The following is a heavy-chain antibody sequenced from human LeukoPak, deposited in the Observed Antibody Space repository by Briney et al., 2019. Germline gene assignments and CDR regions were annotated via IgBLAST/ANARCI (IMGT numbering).Heavy chain of an antibody. J-gene: IGHJ4*02. V-gene: IGHV3-23*01. CDR1: GFTLSNYG. D-gene: IGHD3-22*01. CDR3: AKRGVVIRVILVGFHPEAYYFDS. Sequence: PGGSLRLSCAVSGFTLSNYGMSWVRQAPGRGREWVACISVSGGSTNYADSVKGRFTISRDNPKNTLYLKMKSLRAEDTAVSFCAKRGVVIRVILVGFHPEAYYFDSWGQGALDIVSS. CDR2: ISVSGGST.